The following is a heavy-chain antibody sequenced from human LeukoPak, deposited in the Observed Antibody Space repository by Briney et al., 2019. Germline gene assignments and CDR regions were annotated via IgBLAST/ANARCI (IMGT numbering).Heavy chain of an antibody. CDR2: INHSGST. CDR1: GGSFSGYY. Sequence: PSETLSLTCAVYGGSFSGYYWSWIRQPRGKGLEWIGEINHSGSTNYNPSLKSRVTISVDTSKNQFSLKLSSMTAADTAVYYCARGIEMAGIFYFDYWGQGTLVTVSS. V-gene: IGHV4-34*01. J-gene: IGHJ4*02. CDR3: ARGIEMAGIFYFDY. D-gene: IGHD5-24*01.